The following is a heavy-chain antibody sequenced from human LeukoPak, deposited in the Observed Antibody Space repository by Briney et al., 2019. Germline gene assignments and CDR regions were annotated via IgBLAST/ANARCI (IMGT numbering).Heavy chain of an antibody. CDR1: GGSISSYY. Sequence: PSETLSLTCTVSGGSISSYYWSWLRQPPGKGLEWIGYIYYSGSTNYNPSLKSRVTISVDTSKNQFSLKLSSVTAADTAVYYCARGGGNWFDPWGQGTLVTVSS. V-gene: IGHV4-59*01. J-gene: IGHJ5*02. CDR2: IYYSGST. CDR3: ARGGGNWFDP. D-gene: IGHD4-23*01.